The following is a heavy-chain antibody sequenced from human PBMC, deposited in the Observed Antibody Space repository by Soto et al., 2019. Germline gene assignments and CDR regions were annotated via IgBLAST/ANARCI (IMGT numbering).Heavy chain of an antibody. D-gene: IGHD2-2*01. CDR2: INAGNGNT. CDR1: GYTFTSYA. J-gene: IGHJ6*02. V-gene: IGHV1-3*01. Sequence: ASVKVSCKASGYTFTSYAMHWVRQAPGQRLEWMGWINAGNGNTKYSQKFQGRVTITRDTSASTAYMELSSLRSEGTAVYYCARDRLPGWGYCSSTSCYRKPYGMDVWGQGTTVTVSS. CDR3: ARDRLPGWGYCSSTSCYRKPYGMDV.